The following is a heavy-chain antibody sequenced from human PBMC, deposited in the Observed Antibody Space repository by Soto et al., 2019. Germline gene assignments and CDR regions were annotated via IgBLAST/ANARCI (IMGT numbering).Heavy chain of an antibody. CDR3: ARGGGGGLFEH. CDR1: GFPFSDYY. Sequence: VGSLRLSRATSGFPFSDYYMSWIRQAPGKGLEWLSHISPKSTYRNYADSVKGRFTISRDNTKSSLFLQMNSLGVEDTAVYYCARGGGGGLFEHWGQGVLVTVSS. CDR2: ISPKSTYR. D-gene: IGHD2-21*01. J-gene: IGHJ4*02. V-gene: IGHV3-11*06.